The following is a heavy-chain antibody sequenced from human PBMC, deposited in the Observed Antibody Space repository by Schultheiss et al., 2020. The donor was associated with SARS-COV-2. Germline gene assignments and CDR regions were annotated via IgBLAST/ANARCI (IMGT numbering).Heavy chain of an antibody. Sequence: SETLSLTCAVYGGSFSGYYWSWIRQPPGKGLEWIGEINHSGSTNYNPSLKSRVTISLDTSKNQFSLKLSSVTAADTAVYYCARGCSSTSCPYYYGMDVWGQGTTVTVSS. J-gene: IGHJ6*02. CDR2: INHSGST. CDR3: ARGCSSTSCPYYYGMDV. CDR1: GGSFSGYY. V-gene: IGHV4-34*01. D-gene: IGHD2-2*01.